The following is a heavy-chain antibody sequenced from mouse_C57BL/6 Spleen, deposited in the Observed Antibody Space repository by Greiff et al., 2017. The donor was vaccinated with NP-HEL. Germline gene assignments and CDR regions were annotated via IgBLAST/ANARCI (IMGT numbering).Heavy chain of an antibody. D-gene: IGHD1-1*01. V-gene: IGHV1-72*01. CDR1: GYTFTSYW. Sequence: QVQLQQPGAELVKPGASVKLSCKASGYTFTSYWMHWVKQRPGRGLEWIGRIDPNSGGTKYNEKVKSKATLTVDKPSSPSYMQLSSLTSEDSAVSYCERWYYYGRRYGAMDYWGQGTSVTVSS. CDR2: IDPNSGGT. CDR3: ERWYYYGRRYGAMDY. J-gene: IGHJ4*01.